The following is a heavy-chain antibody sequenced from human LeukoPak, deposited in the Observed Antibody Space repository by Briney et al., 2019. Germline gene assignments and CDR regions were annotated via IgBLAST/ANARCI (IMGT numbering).Heavy chain of an antibody. D-gene: IGHD5-12*01. CDR1: GFTFSSHW. J-gene: IGHJ4*02. Sequence: GGSLRLSCAASGFTFSSHWMHWVRQAPGKGLVCVSRIKSDGTYSDYGDSVRGRFTISRDNAKDTLYLQMNSLRAEDTAVYYCALMWVRFSVDYWGQGTLVTVSS. CDR2: IKSDGTYS. V-gene: IGHV3-74*01. CDR3: ALMWVRFSVDY.